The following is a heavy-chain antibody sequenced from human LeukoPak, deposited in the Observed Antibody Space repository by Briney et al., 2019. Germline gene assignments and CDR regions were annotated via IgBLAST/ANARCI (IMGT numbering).Heavy chain of an antibody. Sequence: GGSLRLSCAVSGFIFSNYAMSWVRQAPGKGLEWVSSISGSGDATKYADSVMGRFTISRDNSKNTLSLQMNSLRAEDTVVYYCAKRPDDFWSGPYYFDYWGQGTLVTVSS. V-gene: IGHV3-23*01. CDR3: AKRPDDFWSGPYYFDY. CDR2: ISGSGDAT. CDR1: GFIFSNYA. J-gene: IGHJ4*02. D-gene: IGHD3-3*01.